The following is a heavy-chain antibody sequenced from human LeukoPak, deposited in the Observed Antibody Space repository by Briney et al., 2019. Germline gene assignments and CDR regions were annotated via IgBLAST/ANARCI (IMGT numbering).Heavy chain of an antibody. CDR2: INPSGGST. CDR3: ARNEAVAGMADY. V-gene: IGHV1-46*01. J-gene: IGHJ4*02. D-gene: IGHD6-19*01. CDR1: GYTFTSYY. Sequence: ASVKVSCKASGYTFTSYYMHWVRQAPGQGLDWMGIINPSGGSTSYAQKFQGRVTKTRDTSTSTVYMELSSLRSEDTAVYYCARNEAVAGMADYWGQGTLVTVSS.